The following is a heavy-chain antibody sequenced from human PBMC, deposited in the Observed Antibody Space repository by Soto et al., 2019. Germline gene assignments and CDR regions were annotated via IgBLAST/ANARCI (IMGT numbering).Heavy chain of an antibody. Sequence: GGSLRLSCASSGFTFSSYGMHWVRQAPGKGLEWVAVISYDGSNKYYADSVKGRFTISRDNSKNTLYLQMNSLRAEDTAVYYCAKDPGYSSGWYYFDYWGQGTLVTVSS. CDR2: ISYDGSNK. CDR1: GFTFSSYG. J-gene: IGHJ4*02. D-gene: IGHD6-19*01. V-gene: IGHV3-30*18. CDR3: AKDPGYSSGWYYFDY.